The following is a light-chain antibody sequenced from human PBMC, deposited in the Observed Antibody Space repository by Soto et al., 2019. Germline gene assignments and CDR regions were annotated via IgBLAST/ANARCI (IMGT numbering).Light chain of an antibody. J-gene: IGKJ1*01. Sequence: EIQMTQSPSSLSASVGDSVTITCRASQNIKTYLNWYQQKPGKAPNLLIYAASSLHSGVPSRFSGSGSGTDFTLTISSLQPEDFATYYCQQSFSSPPWTFGQGTKVDIK. V-gene: IGKV1-39*01. CDR3: QQSFSSPPWT. CDR2: AAS. CDR1: QNIKTY.